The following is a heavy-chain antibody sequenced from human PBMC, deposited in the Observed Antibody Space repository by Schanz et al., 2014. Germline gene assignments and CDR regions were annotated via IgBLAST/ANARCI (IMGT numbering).Heavy chain of an antibody. D-gene: IGHD6-19*01. V-gene: IGHV3-23*01. CDR1: GFAFSNYA. CDR2: FIVDSGNT. CDR3: AKLPSSGRLAGYFDY. J-gene: IGHJ4*02. Sequence: EVQLLESGGGLVRPGGSLRLSCAASGFAFSNYAMSWVRQAPGKGLEWVSGFIVDSGNTYYAGSVKGRFSISRDYSKNTLYLQMSSLRAEDTAIYYCAKLPSSGRLAGYFDYWGQGALVTVSS.